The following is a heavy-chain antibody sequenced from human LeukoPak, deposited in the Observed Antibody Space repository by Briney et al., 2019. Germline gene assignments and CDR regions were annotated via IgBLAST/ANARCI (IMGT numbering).Heavy chain of an antibody. CDR1: GYSVSSGYY. CDR2: VYHRGNT. D-gene: IGHD3-3*01. Sequence: PSETLSLTCTVSGYSVSSGYYWGWIRQPPGKGLEWIASVYHRGNTYYTPSLKSRVSISQDTSKNQFSLRLNSVTAADTAVYYCARVEYDFWSGYVANDAFDIWGQGTMVTVSS. J-gene: IGHJ3*02. V-gene: IGHV4-38-2*02. CDR3: ARVEYDFWSGYVANDAFDI.